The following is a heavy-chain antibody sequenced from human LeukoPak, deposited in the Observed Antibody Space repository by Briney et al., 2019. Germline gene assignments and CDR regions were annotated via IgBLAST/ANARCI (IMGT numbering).Heavy chain of an antibody. CDR1: GFTFSNYA. V-gene: IGHV3-23*01. J-gene: IGHJ4*02. D-gene: IGHD3-10*01. CDR2: IGQSGSDT. Sequence: GGSLRLSCAASGFTFSNYAMSWVRHSPGKGLEWVSAIGQSGSDTYYVDSVKGRFSISRDNSKSTLFLQIYRLRAEDTAVYYCAKSFGPGSFFDYWGPGTQVTVSS. CDR3: AKSFGPGSFFDY.